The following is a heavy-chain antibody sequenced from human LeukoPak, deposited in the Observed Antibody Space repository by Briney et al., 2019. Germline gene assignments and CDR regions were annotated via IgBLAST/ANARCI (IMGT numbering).Heavy chain of an antibody. D-gene: IGHD6-13*01. J-gene: IGHJ3*02. CDR3: ARHMFTSSWYYTFDI. CDR2: IYYSGRS. CDR1: GGSISNTRYY. Sequence: SETLSLTCTVSGGSISNTRYYWGWIRQPPGKGLELIGSIYYSGRSSYNPSLQSRVTISVDTSKSQFSLKLSSVTAADTAVYYCARHMFTSSWYYTFDIWGQGTMVTVSS. V-gene: IGHV4-39*01.